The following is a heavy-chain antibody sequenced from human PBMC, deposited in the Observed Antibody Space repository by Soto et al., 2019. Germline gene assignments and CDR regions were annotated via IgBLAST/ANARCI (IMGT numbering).Heavy chain of an antibody. CDR2: IYYSGST. Sequence: QVQLQESGPGLVKPSQTLSLTCTVSGGSISSGGYYWSWIRQHPGKGLEWIGYIYYSGSTYYNPSLKSRVTISVDTSKNQFSLKLSSVTAAETAVYYCARDGSGIPRAFDYWGQGTLVTVSS. CDR1: GGSISSGGYY. D-gene: IGHD3-10*01. V-gene: IGHV4-31*03. J-gene: IGHJ4*02. CDR3: ARDGSGIPRAFDY.